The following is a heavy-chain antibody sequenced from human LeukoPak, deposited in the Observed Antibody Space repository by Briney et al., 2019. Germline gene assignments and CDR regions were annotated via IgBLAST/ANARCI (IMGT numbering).Heavy chain of an antibody. CDR2: IYYSGST. J-gene: IGHJ5*02. CDR1: GGSISSGGYY. V-gene: IGHV4-31*03. Sequence: SQTLSLTCTVSGGSISSGGYYWSWIRQHPGKGLEWLGYIYYSGSTYYNPSRKSRVTISVDTSKNQFSLKLSSVTAADTAVYYCARESGIAARFRGFDPWGQGTLVTVSS. CDR3: ARESGIAARFRGFDP. D-gene: IGHD6-6*01.